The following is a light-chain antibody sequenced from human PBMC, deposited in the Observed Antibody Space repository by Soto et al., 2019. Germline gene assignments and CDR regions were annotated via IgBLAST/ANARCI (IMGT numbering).Light chain of an antibody. CDR2: GAS. V-gene: IGKV3-20*01. CDR1: QSVSSDY. CDR3: QQYGRP. Sequence: ETVLTQSPGTLSLSQGERATLSCRASQSVSSDYLAWYQHKPGQAPRLLIHGASSRATGIPDRFSGSGSGTDFTLTISRLEPEDFGVYYCQQYGRPFGQGTKVDIK. J-gene: IGKJ1*01.